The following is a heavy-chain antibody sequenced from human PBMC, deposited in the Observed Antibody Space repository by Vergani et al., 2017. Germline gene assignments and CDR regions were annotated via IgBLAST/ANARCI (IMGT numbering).Heavy chain of an antibody. CDR2: IYYSGST. J-gene: IGHJ4*02. CDR1: GGSVSSGSYY. V-gene: IGHV4-61*10. D-gene: IGHD3-10*01. Sequence: QVQLQESGPGLVKPSETLSLTCTVSGGSVSSGSYYWRWIRQPAGKGLEWIGYIYYSGSTNYNPSLKSRGTISVDTSKNQFSLKLSSVTAADTAVYYCARTLWFGDPNYFDYWGQGTLVTVSS. CDR3: ARTLWFGDPNYFDY.